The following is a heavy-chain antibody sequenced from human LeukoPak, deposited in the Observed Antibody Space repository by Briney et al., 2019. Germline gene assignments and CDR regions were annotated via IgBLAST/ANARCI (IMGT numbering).Heavy chain of an antibody. J-gene: IGHJ4*02. D-gene: IGHD2-15*01. V-gene: IGHV3-23*01. CDR2: ISGIGNAI. CDR3: VRHLATSGSYPLDY. CDR1: GFTFTDYA. Sequence: GGSLRLSCAASGFTFTDYARSWVRQAPGTGLEWVSAISGIGNAIFYASSVKGRFTISRDSSKNTLSLQMSSLRAEDTAVYYCVRHLATSGSYPLDYWGQGTLVTVSS.